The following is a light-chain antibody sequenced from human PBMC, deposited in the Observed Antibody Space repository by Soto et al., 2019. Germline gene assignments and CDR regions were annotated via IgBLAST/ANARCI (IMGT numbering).Light chain of an antibody. V-gene: IGKV3-15*01. Sequence: EIVMTQSPATLSLSPGERAALSCRASQSINSELAWYQQKPGQPPRLLIYGASASATGVPARFTGSESGSEFTLTISGLQSEDFAVYSCQQGHKWPVTFVQGNRLEI. CDR1: QSINSE. J-gene: IGKJ2*01. CDR3: QQGHKWPVT. CDR2: GAS.